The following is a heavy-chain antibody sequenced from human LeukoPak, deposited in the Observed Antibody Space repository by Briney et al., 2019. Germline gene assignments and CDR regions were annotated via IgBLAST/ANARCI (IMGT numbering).Heavy chain of an antibody. CDR1: GFTFSSYG. CDR2: IRYDGSNK. V-gene: IGHV3-30*02. D-gene: IGHD3-3*01. CDR3: AKGRAVYYDFWSGYLGYYFDY. J-gene: IGHJ4*02. Sequence: GGSLRLSCAASGFTFSSYGMHWVRQAPGKGLEWVAFIRYDGSNKYYADSVKGRFTISRDNSKNTLYLQMNSLRAEDTAVYYCAKGRAVYYDFWSGYLGYYFDYWGQGTLVTVSS.